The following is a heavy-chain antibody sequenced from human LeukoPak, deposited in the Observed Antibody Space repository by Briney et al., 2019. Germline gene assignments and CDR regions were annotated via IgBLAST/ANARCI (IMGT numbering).Heavy chain of an antibody. D-gene: IGHD2-2*01. V-gene: IGHV4-59*08. J-gene: IGHJ5*02. Sequence: SETLSLTCTVSGGSISGYYWSWIRQPPGKGLECIGYIYYSGSTNYNPSLKSRVTMSVDTSKNQFSLKLSSVTAADTAVYYCARQVVVPAAISWFDPWGQGTLVTVSS. CDR1: GGSISGYY. CDR2: IYYSGST. CDR3: ARQVVVPAAISWFDP.